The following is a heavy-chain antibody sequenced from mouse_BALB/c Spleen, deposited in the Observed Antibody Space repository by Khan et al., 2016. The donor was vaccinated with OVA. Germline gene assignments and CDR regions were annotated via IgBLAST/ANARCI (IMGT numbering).Heavy chain of an antibody. Sequence: EVELVESGGDLVKPGGSLKLSCAVSGFTFSSYSMSWVRQTPDKRLEWVATISSGGDYTYYPDNVKERFTISRDNAKNPLYLQMSSLKAEDTAMYYCASHVTGSFAYWGQGTLVTVSA. V-gene: IGHV5-6*01. D-gene: IGHD2-1*01. J-gene: IGHJ3*01. CDR3: ASHVTGSFAY. CDR2: ISSGGDYT. CDR1: GFTFSSYS.